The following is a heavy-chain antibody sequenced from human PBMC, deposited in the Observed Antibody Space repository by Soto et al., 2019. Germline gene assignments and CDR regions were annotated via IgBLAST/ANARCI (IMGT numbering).Heavy chain of an antibody. CDR1: GDSVSSNSAA. J-gene: IGHJ6*02. CDR3: ARGQITGTTSYYYYGMDV. D-gene: IGHD1-7*01. Sequence: SQTLSLTCAISGDSVSSNSAAWNWIRQSPSRGLEWLGRTYYRSKWYNDYAVSVKSRITINPDTSKNQFSLQLNSVTPEDTAVYYCARGQITGTTSYYYYGMDVWGQGTTVNVSS. V-gene: IGHV6-1*01. CDR2: TYYRSKWYN.